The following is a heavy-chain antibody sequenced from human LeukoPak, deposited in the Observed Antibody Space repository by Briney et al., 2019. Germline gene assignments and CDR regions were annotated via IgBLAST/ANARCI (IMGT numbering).Heavy chain of an antibody. CDR3: ARDPMIVVVIGTPVYYYYGMDV. D-gene: IGHD3-22*01. CDR1: GGTFSSYG. J-gene: IGHJ6*02. CDR2: ISAYNGNT. Sequence: ASVKVSCTAYGGTFSSYGISWVRQAPGQGLEWMGWISAYNGNTNYAQKLQGRVTMTTDTSTSTAYMELRSLRSDDTAVYYCARDPMIVVVIGTPVYYYYGMDVWGQGTTVTVSS. V-gene: IGHV1-18*01.